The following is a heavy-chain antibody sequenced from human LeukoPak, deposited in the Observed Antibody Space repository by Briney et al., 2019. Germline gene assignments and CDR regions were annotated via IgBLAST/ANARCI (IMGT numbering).Heavy chain of an antibody. CDR2: IIPIFGTA. Sequence: SVKVSCKASGYTFTGYYMHWVRQAPGQGLEWMGGIIPIFGTANYAQKFQGRVTITADESTSTAYMELSSLRSEDTAVYYCARSCGVSSGWPYYFDYWGQGTLVTVSS. CDR1: GYTFTGYY. CDR3: ARSCGVSSGWPYYFDY. J-gene: IGHJ4*02. D-gene: IGHD6-19*01. V-gene: IGHV1-69*13.